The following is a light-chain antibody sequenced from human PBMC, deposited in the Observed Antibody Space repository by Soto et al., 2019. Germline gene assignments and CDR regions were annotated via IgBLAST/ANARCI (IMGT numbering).Light chain of an antibody. J-gene: IGLJ1*01. V-gene: IGLV1-44*01. CDR3: AAWDDNLNGPL. CDR1: SSNVGGNP. CDR2: ADS. Sequence: QSVLTQPPSASGTPGQRVTISCSGSSSNVGGNPVNWYQHVPTTAPKLVIYADSQRPSGVPDRFSGSKSGTSASLAISGLQSEDDADYLCAAWDDNLNGPLFGTGTKVTVL.